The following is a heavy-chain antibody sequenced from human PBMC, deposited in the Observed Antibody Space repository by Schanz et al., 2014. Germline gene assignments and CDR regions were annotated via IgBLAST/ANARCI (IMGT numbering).Heavy chain of an antibody. V-gene: IGHV3-21*02. CDR3: VRDSFFAFDY. Sequence: EVQLVESGGGLVKPGGSLRLSCAASGFTFSSYAMSWVRQAPGKGLVWVSYVSRSTPDIYYADSVKGRFTMSRDNAKNSVFLQMNSLRAEDTAVYYCVRDSFFAFDYWGQGTLVTVSS. CDR2: VSRSTPDI. J-gene: IGHJ4*02. D-gene: IGHD3-3*01. CDR1: GFTFSSYA.